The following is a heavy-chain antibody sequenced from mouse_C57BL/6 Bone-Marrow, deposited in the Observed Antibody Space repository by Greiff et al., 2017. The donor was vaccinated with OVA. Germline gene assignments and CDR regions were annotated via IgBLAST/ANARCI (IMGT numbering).Heavy chain of an antibody. V-gene: IGHV5-15*01. J-gene: IGHJ2*01. CDR1: GFTFSDYG. CDR2: ISNLAYSI. D-gene: IGHD2-3*01. Sequence: EVKLVESGGGLVQPGGSLKLSCAASGFTFSDYGMAWVRQAPRQGPEWVAFISNLAYSIYYADTVTGRFTISRENAKNTLYLEMSSLRSEDTAMYYCARHDGRYFDYWGQGTTLTVSS. CDR3: ARHDGRYFDY.